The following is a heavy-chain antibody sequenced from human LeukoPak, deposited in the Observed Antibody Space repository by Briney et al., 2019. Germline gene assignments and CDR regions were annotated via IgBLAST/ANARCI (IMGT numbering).Heavy chain of an antibody. CDR2: IYYSGNT. J-gene: IGHJ3*02. D-gene: IGHD2-21*02. Sequence: SETLSLTCTVSGGSISSYYWSWMRQSPGKGLEWIGYIYYSGNTNYNPSLKSRVTISIDTSKNQFSLKLSSVTAADTAVYYCARGIVVVTAIRSAFDIWGQGTMVTVSS. CDR3: ARGIVVVTAIRSAFDI. V-gene: IGHV4-59*01. CDR1: GGSISSYY.